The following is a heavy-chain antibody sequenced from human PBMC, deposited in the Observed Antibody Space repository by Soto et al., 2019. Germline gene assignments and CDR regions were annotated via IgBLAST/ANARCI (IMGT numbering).Heavy chain of an antibody. Sequence: QITLNESGPTVVKPAETLTLTCTFSGFSLTTSGVGGGWIRQSPGKAPEWPALIYWDDDKRYSESLKSRLTIPKDTSKNQVVLTMASVDPADTATYYCAHRILRTVFGLVTTTAIYFDFWGQGTPVVVSS. D-gene: IGHD3-3*01. J-gene: IGHJ4*02. V-gene: IGHV2-5*02. CDR3: AHRILRTVFGLVTTTAIYFDF. CDR2: IYWDDDK. CDR1: GFSLTTSGVG.